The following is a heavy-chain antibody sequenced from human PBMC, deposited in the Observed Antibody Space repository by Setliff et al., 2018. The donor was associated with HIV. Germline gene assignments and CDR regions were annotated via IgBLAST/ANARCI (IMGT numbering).Heavy chain of an antibody. D-gene: IGHD3-9*01. J-gene: IGHJ5*02. CDR2: ISYSGST. CDR1: GGSFSNSYYF. V-gene: IGHV4-39*01. Sequence: SETLSLTCNVSGGSFSNSYYFWGWIRQPPGKGLEWIGSISYSGSTYYNPSLKSRVTMSVDTSKNQFSLKLSSVTAADTAVYYCARHRQGLTGYFRYRWYDPWGQGTLVTVSS. CDR3: ARHRQGLTGYFRYRWYDP.